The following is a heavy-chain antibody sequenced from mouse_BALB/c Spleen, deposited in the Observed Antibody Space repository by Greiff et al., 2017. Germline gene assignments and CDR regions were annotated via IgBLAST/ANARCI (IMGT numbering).Heavy chain of an antibody. CDR1: GFNIKDTY. V-gene: IGHV14-3*02. CDR2: IDPANGNT. CDR3: AERVV. J-gene: IGHJ3*01. Sequence: VHVKQSGAELVKPGASVKLSCTASGFNIKDTYMHWVKQRPEQGLEWIGRIDPANGNTKYDPKFQGKATITADTSSNTAYLQLSSLTSEDTAVYYCAERVVWGQGTLVTVSA.